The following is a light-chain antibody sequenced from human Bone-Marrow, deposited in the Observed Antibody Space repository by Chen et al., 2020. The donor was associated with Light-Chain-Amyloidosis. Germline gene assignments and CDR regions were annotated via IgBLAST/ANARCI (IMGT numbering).Light chain of an antibody. V-gene: IGLV2-14*03. CDR2: DVH. CDR3: SSYTSNITGVV. CDR1: SSDVGGYNY. J-gene: IGLJ2*01. Sequence: QSVLTQPASASGSPGQSITISCSGTSSDVGGYNYVSWYQQHPGKVPKLILYDVHNRPSVVYNRFSGSKSGNTASLTISGLQTEDEADYYCSSYTSNITGVVFGGGTKLTVL.